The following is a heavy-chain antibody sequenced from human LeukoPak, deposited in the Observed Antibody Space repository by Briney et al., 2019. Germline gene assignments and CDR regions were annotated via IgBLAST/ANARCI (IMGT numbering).Heavy chain of an antibody. V-gene: IGHV4-30-4*01. CDR3: ARDLLNEGNHLDY. J-gene: IGHJ4*02. CDR2: IYYSGST. D-gene: IGHD4-23*01. CDR1: GGSISSGDYY. Sequence: SETLSLTCTVSGGSISSGDYYWSWIRQPPGTGLEWIGYIYYSGSTYYNPSLKSRVTISVDTSKNQFSLKLSSVTAADTAVYYCARDLLNEGNHLDYWGQGTLVTVSS.